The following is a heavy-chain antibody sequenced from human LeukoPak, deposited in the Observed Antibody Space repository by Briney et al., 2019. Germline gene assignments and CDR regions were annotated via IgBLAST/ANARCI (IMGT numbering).Heavy chain of an antibody. CDR1: GFTFSSYA. CDR3: AKKGGPIGYFDY. Sequence: GGSLRLSCAASGFTFSSYAMSWVRQAPGKGLEWVSAVSGSGGSTYYAGSVKGRFTISRDNSKNTLYLQMNSLRAEDTAVYYCAKKGGPIGYFDYWGQGTLVTVSS. J-gene: IGHJ4*02. CDR2: VSGSGGST. V-gene: IGHV3-23*01. D-gene: IGHD2-15*01.